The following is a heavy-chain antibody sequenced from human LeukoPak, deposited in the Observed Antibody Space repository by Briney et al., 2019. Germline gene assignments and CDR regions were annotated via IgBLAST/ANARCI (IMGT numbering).Heavy chain of an antibody. CDR3: ARGGYSSSLGPITAIYYYYYYMDV. D-gene: IGHD6-13*01. CDR2: ISGSGGST. CDR1: GFTFSSYA. Sequence: GGSLRLSCAASGFTFSSYAMSWVRQAPGKGLEWVSAISGSGGSTYYADSVKGRFTISRDNSKNTLYLQMNSLRAEDTAVYYCARGGYSSSLGPITAIYYYYYYMDVWGKGTTVTVSS. V-gene: IGHV3-23*01. J-gene: IGHJ6*03.